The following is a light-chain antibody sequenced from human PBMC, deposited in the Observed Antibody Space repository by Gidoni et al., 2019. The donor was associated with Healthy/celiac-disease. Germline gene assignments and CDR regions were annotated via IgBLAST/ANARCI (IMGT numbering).Light chain of an antibody. CDR2: DAS. CDR3: QQRSNWPG. CDR1: QIVSSY. V-gene: IGKV3-11*01. J-gene: IGKJ5*01. Sequence: IVLTQSPAPLSLSPGERATLSCRASQIVSSYLAWYQQKPGEAPRLLIYDASNRATGIPARFSGSGSGTDFTLTISSLEPEDFAVYYCQQRSNWPGFGQGTRLEIK.